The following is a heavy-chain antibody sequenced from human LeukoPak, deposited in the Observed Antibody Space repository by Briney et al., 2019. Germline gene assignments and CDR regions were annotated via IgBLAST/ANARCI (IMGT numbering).Heavy chain of an antibody. J-gene: IGHJ5*02. CDR2: INHSGST. V-gene: IGHV4-34*01. Sequence: SETLSHTCAVYGGSFSGYYWSWIRQPPGKGLEWIGEINHSGSTNYNPSLKSRVTISVDTSKNQFSLKLSSVTAADTAVYYCARAYSFWSGYYPYNWFDPWGQGTLVTVSS. D-gene: IGHD3-3*01. CDR1: GGSFSGYY. CDR3: ARAYSFWSGYYPYNWFDP.